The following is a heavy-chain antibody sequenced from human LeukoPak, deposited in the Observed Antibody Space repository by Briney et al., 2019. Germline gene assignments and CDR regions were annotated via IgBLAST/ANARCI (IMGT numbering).Heavy chain of an antibody. J-gene: IGHJ4*02. V-gene: IGHV3-23*01. CDR3: AKGRGYSSGWYQVDLDY. CDR1: GFTVTSTY. D-gene: IGHD6-19*01. Sequence: GGSLRLSCAASGFTVTSTYMAWVRQAPGKGLEWVSAISGSGGSTYYADSVKGRFTISRDNSKNTLYLQMNSLRAEDTAVYYCAKGRGYSSGWYQVDLDYWGQGTLVTVSS. CDR2: ISGSGGST.